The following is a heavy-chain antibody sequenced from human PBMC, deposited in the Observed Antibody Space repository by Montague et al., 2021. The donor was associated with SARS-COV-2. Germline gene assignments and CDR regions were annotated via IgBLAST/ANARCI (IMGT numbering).Heavy chain of an antibody. CDR1: GGSISSSSYY. D-gene: IGHD3-3*01. CDR3: ARQRSYYENGFDA. Sequence: SETLSLTCTVSGGSISSSSYYWGWIRQPPGKGLEWIGSIYYSGSTYYNPSLKSRVTISVDTSKNQFSLKLSSVTAADTAMYYCARQRSYYENGFDAWGQGTLVTVSS. J-gene: IGHJ5*02. CDR2: IYYSGST. V-gene: IGHV4-39*01.